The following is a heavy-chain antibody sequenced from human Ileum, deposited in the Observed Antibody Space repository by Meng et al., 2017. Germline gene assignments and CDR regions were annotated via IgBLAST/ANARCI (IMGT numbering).Heavy chain of an antibody. J-gene: IGHJ4*02. CDR1: GGFFSTYY. Sequence: QVQRQQGGAGLLKPSGTLSLTCVIGGGFFSTYYWSWIRQPPGKGLEWIGEISRSGTTNYNPSLKSRVTISVDTSKNQFSLTVTSVTAADSALYYCARSGVTTVTYLDWGQGTLVTVSS. CDR2: ISRSGTT. CDR3: ARSGVTTVTYLD. V-gene: IGHV4-34*01. D-gene: IGHD4-11*01.